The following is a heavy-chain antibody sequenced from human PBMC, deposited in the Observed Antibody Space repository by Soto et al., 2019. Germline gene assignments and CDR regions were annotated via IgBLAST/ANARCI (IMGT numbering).Heavy chain of an antibody. J-gene: IGHJ3*02. CDR2: IHHSGST. Sequence: SETLSLTCAVAGGSSSTNNGWSWVRQPPGKGLEWIGEIHHSGSTNYNTSLKSRVTTSVDKSKNQFSLNLISVTAADTAMYYCARGYAFDIWGQGTMVTVS. CDR1: GGSSSTNNG. CDR3: ARGYAFDI. V-gene: IGHV4-4*02.